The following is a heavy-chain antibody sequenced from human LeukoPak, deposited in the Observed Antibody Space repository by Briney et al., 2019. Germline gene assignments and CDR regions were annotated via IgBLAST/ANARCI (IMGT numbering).Heavy chain of an antibody. Sequence: GGSLRLSCAASGFTFDDYAMHWVRQAPGKGLEWVSGISWNSGSIGYADSVKGRFTISRDNAKNSLYLQMNSLRAEDTALYYCAKDRSGRSSYYCYMDVWGKGTTVTVSS. CDR3: AKDRSGRSSYYCYMDV. CDR1: GFTFDDYA. D-gene: IGHD6-25*01. J-gene: IGHJ6*03. V-gene: IGHV3-9*01. CDR2: ISWNSGSI.